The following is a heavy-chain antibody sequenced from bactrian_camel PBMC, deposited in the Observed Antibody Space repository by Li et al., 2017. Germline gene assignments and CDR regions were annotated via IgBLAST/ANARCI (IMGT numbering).Heavy chain of an antibody. Sequence: VQLVESGGGLVQPGGSLRLSCSASGFTFSDYAMTWVRQVPGHGREVVATIFTAGANTNYADSVRGRFTISQDNTKNTLYLQMDSLLPEDTGLYYCATTRFGVGCNWRLLAASGFRFWGHGTQVTVS. D-gene: IGHD1*01. CDR2: IFTAGANT. J-gene: IGHJ6*01. V-gene: IGHV3S31*01. CDR1: GFTFSDYA. CDR3: ATTRFGVGCNWRLLAASGFRF.